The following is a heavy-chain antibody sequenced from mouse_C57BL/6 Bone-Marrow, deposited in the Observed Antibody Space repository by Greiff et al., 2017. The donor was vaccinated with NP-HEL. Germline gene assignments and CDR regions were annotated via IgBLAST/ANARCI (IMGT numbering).Heavy chain of an antibody. J-gene: IGHJ4*01. V-gene: IGHV1-52*01. CDR2: IDPSDSET. Sequence: QVQLQQSGAELVRPGSSVKLSCKASGYTFTSYWMHWVKQRPIQGLEWIGNIDPSDSETHYNQKFKDKATLTVDKSSSTAYMQLSSLTSEDSAVYYCARGGRQLRLRSYAMDYWGQGTSVTVSS. CDR3: ARGGRQLRLRSYAMDY. D-gene: IGHD3-2*02. CDR1: GYTFTSYW.